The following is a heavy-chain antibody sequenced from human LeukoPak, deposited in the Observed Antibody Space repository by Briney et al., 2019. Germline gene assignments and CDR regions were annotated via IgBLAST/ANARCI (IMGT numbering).Heavy chain of an antibody. Sequence: SGGSLRLSCAASGFTFSSYAMSWVRQAPGKGLEWVSAISGSGGSTYYADSVKGRFTISRDNSKNTLYLQMNSLRAEDTAVYYCANSVVVPAAQLINWGQGTLVTVSS. V-gene: IGHV3-23*01. CDR3: ANSVVVPAAQLIN. J-gene: IGHJ4*02. CDR2: ISGSGGST. D-gene: IGHD2-2*01. CDR1: GFTFSSYA.